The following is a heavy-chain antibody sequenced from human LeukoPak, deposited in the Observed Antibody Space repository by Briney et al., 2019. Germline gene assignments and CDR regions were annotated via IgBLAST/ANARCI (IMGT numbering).Heavy chain of an antibody. D-gene: IGHD3-10*01. CDR3: VSGNMVRGNRAGFDP. Sequence: SQTLSLTCTVSGGSISSGSYYWSWIRQPAGKGLEWIGRIYTSGSTNYNPSLKSRVTMSVDTSKNQFSLKLSSVTAADTAVYYCVSGNMVRGNRAGFDPWGQGTLVTVSS. J-gene: IGHJ5*02. V-gene: IGHV4-61*02. CDR1: GGSISSGSYY. CDR2: IYTSGST.